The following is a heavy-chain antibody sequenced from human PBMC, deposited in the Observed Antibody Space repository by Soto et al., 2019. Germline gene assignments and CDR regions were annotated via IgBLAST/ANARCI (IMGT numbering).Heavy chain of an antibody. Sequence: ESGGGVVQPGTSLRLSCVVSGFTLSNTGVHWVRQAPGKGLEWVAMISHDGFSQYYLDSVKGRFTISRDNSKNTVYLQMHSLRPEDTSVYYCAKDWGSSGWYNWFDSWGQGTLVTVSS. CDR1: GFTLSNTG. CDR3: AKDWGSSGWYNWFDS. D-gene: IGHD6-19*01. J-gene: IGHJ5*01. CDR2: ISHDGFSQ. V-gene: IGHV3-30*18.